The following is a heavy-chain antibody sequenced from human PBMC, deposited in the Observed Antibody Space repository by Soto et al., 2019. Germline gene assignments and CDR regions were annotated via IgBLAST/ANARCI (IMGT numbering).Heavy chain of an antibody. J-gene: IGHJ6*02. Sequence: QVQLVQSGAEVKKPGASVKVSCKASGYSFSDYTMHWVRRAPGQPPEWMARINTGTASTEYSQKFQGRVTITRDTYATTAYMDLSSLRSEDTAVYYCARGPQDSYGMDVWGQGTTVTVS. CDR2: INTGTAST. CDR3: ARGPQDSYGMDV. CDR1: GYSFSDYT. V-gene: IGHV1-3*04.